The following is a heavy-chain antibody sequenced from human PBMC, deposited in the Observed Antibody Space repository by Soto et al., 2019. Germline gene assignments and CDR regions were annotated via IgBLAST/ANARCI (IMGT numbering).Heavy chain of an antibody. CDR2: MYYTGST. CDR3: ARIGDSDTYYRADT. J-gene: IGHJ5*02. CDR1: GGSVNIGSFY. D-gene: IGHD1-26*01. Sequence: QVQLQESGPGLVKPSETLSLTCTVSGGSVNIGSFYWSWIRQPPGKGLEWIGHMYYTGSTNYNPSLKRRATISSGTSKNQFALKVNSVTAADTAVYYCARIGDSDTYYRADTWGQGTLVTVSS. V-gene: IGHV4-61*01.